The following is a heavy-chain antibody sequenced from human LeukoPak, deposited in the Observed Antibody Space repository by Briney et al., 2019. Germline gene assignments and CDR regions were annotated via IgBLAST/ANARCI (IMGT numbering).Heavy chain of an antibody. CDR1: GFGLDGYT. CDR3: ARGETYYDILTGYYAWGY. CDR2: ISSSSSYI. J-gene: IGHJ4*02. D-gene: IGHD3-9*01. V-gene: IGHV3-21*01. Sequence: GGSLRLSCAASGFGLDGYTMHWVRQFPGKGLEWVSSISSSSSYIYYADSVKGRFTITRDNAKNSLYLQMNSLRAEDTAVYYCARGETYYDILTGYYAWGYWGQGTLVTVSS.